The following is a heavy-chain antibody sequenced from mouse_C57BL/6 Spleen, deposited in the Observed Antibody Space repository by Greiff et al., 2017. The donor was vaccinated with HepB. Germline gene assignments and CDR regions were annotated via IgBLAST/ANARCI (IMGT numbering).Heavy chain of an antibody. J-gene: IGHJ1*03. V-gene: IGHV1-80*01. Sequence: QVQLKQSGAELVKPGASVKISCKASGYAFSSYWMNWVKQRPGKGLEWIGQIYPGDGDTNYNGKFKGKATLTADKSSSTAYMQLSSLTSEDSAVYFCARGVVATDWYFDVWGTGTTVTVSS. CDR2: IYPGDGDT. D-gene: IGHD1-1*01. CDR1: GYAFSSYW. CDR3: ARGVVATDWYFDV.